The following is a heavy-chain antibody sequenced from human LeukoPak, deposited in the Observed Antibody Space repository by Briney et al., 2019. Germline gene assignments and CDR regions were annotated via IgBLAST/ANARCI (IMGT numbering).Heavy chain of an antibody. J-gene: IGHJ5*02. Sequence: SETLSLTCTVTGGSISNYYWSWIRQPPGKGLEWIGYIYYSGSTNYNPSLKSRVTISVDTSKKQFSLKLSSVTAADTAVYYCARGGRGAAAGFDHWGQGTLVTVSS. CDR3: ARGGRGAAAGFDH. V-gene: IGHV4-59*01. CDR2: IYYSGST. D-gene: IGHD6-13*01. CDR1: GGSISNYY.